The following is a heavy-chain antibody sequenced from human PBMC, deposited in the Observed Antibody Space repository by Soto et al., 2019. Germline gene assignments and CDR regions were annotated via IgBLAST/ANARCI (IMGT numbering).Heavy chain of an antibody. D-gene: IGHD2-15*01. CDR1: GGTFSSYA. V-gene: IGHV1-69*13. CDR3: ARRYCSGGSCYSFHYYGMDV. CDR2: IIPIFGTA. Sequence: ASVKVSCKASGGTFSSYAISWVRQAPGQGLEWMGGIIPIFGTANYAQKFQGRVTITADESTSTAYMELSSLRSEDTAVYYCARRYCSGGSCYSFHYYGMDVWGQGTTVTVSS. J-gene: IGHJ6*02.